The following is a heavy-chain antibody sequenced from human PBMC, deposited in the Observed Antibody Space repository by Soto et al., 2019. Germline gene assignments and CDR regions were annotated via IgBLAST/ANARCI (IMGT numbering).Heavy chain of an antibody. J-gene: IGHJ5*02. D-gene: IGHD4-4*01. CDR3: TRFGIVTTDWFDP. CDR2: IRSKNYGGTT. CDR1: GFTFGDYA. Sequence: PGGSLRLSFTASGFTFGDYAMSWFRQAQGKGLEWVSFIRSKNYGGTTEYAASVKGRFTISRDDSKSIAYLQMNSLRTEDTGVYYCTRFGIVTTDWFDPWGQGTLVTVSS. V-gene: IGHV3-49*03.